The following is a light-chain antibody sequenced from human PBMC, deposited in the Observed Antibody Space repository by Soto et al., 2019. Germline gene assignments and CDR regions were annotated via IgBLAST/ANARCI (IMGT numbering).Light chain of an antibody. J-gene: IGKJ1*01. V-gene: IGKV1-5*03. CDR1: QSISTW. Sequence: DIQMTQSPSTLSASVGDRVTITCRANQSISTWLAWYQQEPGKAPKLLSYKAFHLDSGEPSGVSGSGSGTEFTLTNSRLQAGDFASDDCHGDKSYSRTLGQRTKVEI. CDR2: KAF. CDR3: HGDKSYSRT.